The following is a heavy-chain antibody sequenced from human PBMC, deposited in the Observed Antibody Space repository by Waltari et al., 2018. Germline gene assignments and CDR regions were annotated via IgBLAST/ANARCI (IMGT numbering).Heavy chain of an antibody. J-gene: IGHJ4*02. CDR1: GYSISSGYY. D-gene: IGHD4-4*01. Sequence: QVQLQESGPGLVRPSEILSLTCGVTGYSISSGYYWGWIRQPPGKVLEWIGSIYRSGTTYYNPSLESRFTMSVDTSKNQFSLKMSPVTAADTAVYYCTRRYTRRDYSPFDFWGQGTLVTVSS. CDR3: TRRYTRRDYSPFDF. CDR2: IYRSGTT. V-gene: IGHV4-38-2*01.